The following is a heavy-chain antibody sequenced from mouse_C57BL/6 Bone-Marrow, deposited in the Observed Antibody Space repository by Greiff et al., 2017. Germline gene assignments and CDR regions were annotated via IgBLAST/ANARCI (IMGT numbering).Heavy chain of an antibody. Sequence: QVQLQQPGAELVMPGASVKLSCKASGYTFTSYWMHWVKQRPGQGLEWIGEIDPYDSYTNYNQKFKGKSTLTVDKSSSTAYMQLSSLTSEDTAVYYCAREGFITTMDYWGQGTSVTVSS. J-gene: IGHJ4*01. CDR1: GYTFTSYW. CDR2: IDPYDSYT. CDR3: AREGFITTMDY. V-gene: IGHV1-69*01. D-gene: IGHD1-1*01.